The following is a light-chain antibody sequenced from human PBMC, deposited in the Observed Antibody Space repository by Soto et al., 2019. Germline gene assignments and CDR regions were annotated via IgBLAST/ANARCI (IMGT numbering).Light chain of an antibody. CDR1: QTISTH. V-gene: IGKV1-39*01. Sequence: IQMTQSPSSLYASLGDIVMITCRASQTISTHLNWYQQKPGKAPKLLIYAASDLQSGVPSRFSGSGSGTDFTLTISSLQPEDFATYYCQQSYDALRTFGQGPKVDIK. CDR2: AAS. J-gene: IGKJ1*01. CDR3: QQSYDALRT.